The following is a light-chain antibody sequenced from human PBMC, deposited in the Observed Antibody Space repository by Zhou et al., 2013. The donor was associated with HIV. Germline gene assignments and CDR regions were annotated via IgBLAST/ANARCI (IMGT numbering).Light chain of an antibody. J-gene: IGKJ1*01. CDR2: GAS. CDR3: QQYAISPRT. CDR1: QSVSSS. V-gene: IGKV3-20*01. Sequence: EIVMTQSPATLSVSPGERATLSCRASQSVSSSLAWYQQKPGQAPRVLIYGASNRATGIPDRFSGSGSGTDFTLTISGLEPEDFALYYCQQYAISPRTFGQGPRWKSN.